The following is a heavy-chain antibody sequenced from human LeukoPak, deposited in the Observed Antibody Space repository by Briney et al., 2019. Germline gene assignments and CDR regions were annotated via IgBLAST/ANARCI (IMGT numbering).Heavy chain of an antibody. CDR2: INSDGSST. D-gene: IGHD4-23*01. V-gene: IGHV3-74*01. Sequence: PGGSLRLSCAASGFTFSSYWMHWVRQASGKGLVWVSRINSDGSSTSYADSVKGRFTISRDNAKNTLYLQMNSLRAEDTAVYYCAKRADYGGNSYDYWGQGTLVTVSS. CDR1: GFTFSSYW. CDR3: AKRADYGGNSYDY. J-gene: IGHJ4*02.